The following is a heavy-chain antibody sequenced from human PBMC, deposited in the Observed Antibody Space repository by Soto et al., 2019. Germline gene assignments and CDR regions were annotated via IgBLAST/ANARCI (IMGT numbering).Heavy chain of an antibody. Sequence: LRLSCAASGFTFSSYAMSWVRQAPGKGLEWVSAISGSGGSTYYADSVKGRFTISRDNSKNTLYLQMNSLRAEDTAVYYCAKDEGPRAQLWLVYWGEGSLFTVCS. CDR3: AKDEGPRAQLWLVY. D-gene: IGHD5-18*01. V-gene: IGHV3-23*01. CDR1: GFTFSSYA. CDR2: ISGSGGST. J-gene: IGHJ4*02.